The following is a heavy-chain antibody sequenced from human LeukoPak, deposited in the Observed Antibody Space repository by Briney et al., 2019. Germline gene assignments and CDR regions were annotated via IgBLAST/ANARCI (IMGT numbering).Heavy chain of an antibody. CDR1: GDSISSGGYY. J-gene: IGHJ4*02. Sequence: SETLSLTCTVSGDSISSGGYYWSWIRQHPGKGLEWIGYIYYSGSTYYNPSLKSRVTISGDTSKNQFSLKLSSVTAADTAVYYCAREGYDSSAYVDYWGQGTLVTVSS. D-gene: IGHD3-22*01. V-gene: IGHV4-31*03. CDR2: IYYSGST. CDR3: AREGYDSSAYVDY.